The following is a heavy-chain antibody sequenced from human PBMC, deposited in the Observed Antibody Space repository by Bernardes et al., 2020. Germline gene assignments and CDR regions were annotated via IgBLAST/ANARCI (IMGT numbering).Heavy chain of an antibody. V-gene: IGHV1-58*01. D-gene: IGHD4-17*01. J-gene: IGHJ6*04. CDR3: ARVLPATVTTYYYYGMDV. Sequence: SVKVSCKASGFTFTSSAVQWVRQARGQRLEWIGWIVVGSGNTNYAQKFQERVTITRDMSTSTAYMELSSLRSEDTAVYYCARVLPATVTTYYYYGMDVWGKGTTVTVSS. CDR2: IVVGSGNT. CDR1: GFTFTSSA.